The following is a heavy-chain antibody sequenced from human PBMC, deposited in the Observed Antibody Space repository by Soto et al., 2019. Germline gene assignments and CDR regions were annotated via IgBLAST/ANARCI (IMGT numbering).Heavy chain of an antibody. CDR2: INHSGST. V-gene: IGHV4-34*01. Sequence: SETLSLTCAVYAGSFSGYYWRLIRQPPGKGLEWIGEINHSGSTNYNPSLKSPVTISVDTSKNQFSLKLSSVTAADTAVYYRASITIFGVVTTLEPWGQGTLVTVSS. CDR1: AGSFSGYY. J-gene: IGHJ5*02. CDR3: ASITIFGVVTTLEP. D-gene: IGHD3-3*01.